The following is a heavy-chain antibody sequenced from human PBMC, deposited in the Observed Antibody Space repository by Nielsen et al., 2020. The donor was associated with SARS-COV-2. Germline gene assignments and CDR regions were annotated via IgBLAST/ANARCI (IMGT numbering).Heavy chain of an antibody. Sequence: GGSLRLSCAASGFTFSSYSMNWVRQAPGKGLEWVSSISSSSSYIYYADSVKGRFTISRDNAKNTLYLQMNSLRAEDTAVHYCARDMYGSGFFDYWGQGTLVTVSS. CDR1: GFTFSSYS. V-gene: IGHV3-21*01. J-gene: IGHJ4*02. CDR3: ARDMYGSGFFDY. CDR2: ISSSSSYI. D-gene: IGHD3-10*01.